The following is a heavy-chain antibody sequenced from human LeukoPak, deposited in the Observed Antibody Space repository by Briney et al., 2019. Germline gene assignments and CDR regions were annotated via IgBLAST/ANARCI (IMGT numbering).Heavy chain of an antibody. V-gene: IGHV1-2*02. Sequence: ASVKVSCKASGYTFTGYYMHWVRQAPGQGLEWMGWINPNSGGTNYAQKFQGRVTMTRDTSISTAYMELSRLRSDDTAVYYCARGPPLRFLEWLSPLDYWGQGTLVTVSS. CDR3: ARGPPLRFLEWLSPLDY. CDR2: INPNSGGT. J-gene: IGHJ4*02. CDR1: GYTFTGYY. D-gene: IGHD3-3*01.